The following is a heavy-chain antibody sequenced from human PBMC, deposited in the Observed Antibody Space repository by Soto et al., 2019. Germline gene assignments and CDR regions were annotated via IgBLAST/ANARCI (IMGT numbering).Heavy chain of an antibody. J-gene: IGHJ4*02. CDR1: GYTFSNYG. D-gene: IGHD3-22*01. V-gene: IGHV1-18*01. CDR2: ISAYSGDT. CDR3: ARDVVAITTGGPDY. Sequence: QVPLVQSGAEVKKPGASVKVSCKASGYTFSNYGISWVRQAPGQGLEWLGWISAYSGDTNFAQRFQGRVTMTTDTSTSTAYMELMSLTSDDTALYYCARDVVAITTGGPDYWGQGTLVTVSS.